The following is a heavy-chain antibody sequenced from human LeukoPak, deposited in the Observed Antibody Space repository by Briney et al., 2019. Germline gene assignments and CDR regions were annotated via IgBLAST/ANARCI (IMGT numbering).Heavy chain of an antibody. CDR2: ISAYNGNT. D-gene: IGHD6-13*01. Sequence: WASVKVSCKASGYTFTSYGISWVRQAPGQGLEWMGWISAYNGNTNYAQKLQGRVTMTTDTSTSTAYMELRSLRSEGTAFYYCARVNGYSSSWTFDSWGQGTLVTVSS. CDR3: ARVNGYSSSWTFDS. V-gene: IGHV1-18*01. CDR1: GYTFTSYG. J-gene: IGHJ4*02.